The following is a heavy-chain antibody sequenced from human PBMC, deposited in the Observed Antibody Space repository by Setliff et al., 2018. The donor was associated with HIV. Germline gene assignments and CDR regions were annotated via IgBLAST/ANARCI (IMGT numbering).Heavy chain of an antibody. Sequence: SETLSLTCTVSGGSISSDDYYWNWIRQPPGKGLEWIGYITYSGSAYYNPSLKSRVTISRDTSKNQFSLHLSSVTAADMAVYYCARGLRYGQGYFYYIMDVWGQGTTVTVSS. V-gene: IGHV4-30-4*08. J-gene: IGHJ6*02. CDR1: GGSISSDDYY. D-gene: IGHD3-9*01. CDR2: ITYSGSA. CDR3: ARGLRYGQGYFYYIMDV.